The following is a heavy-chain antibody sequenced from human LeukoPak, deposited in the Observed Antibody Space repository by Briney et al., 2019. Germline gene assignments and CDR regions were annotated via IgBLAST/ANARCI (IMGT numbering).Heavy chain of an antibody. J-gene: IGHJ6*03. CDR2: IKQDGSEK. V-gene: IGHV3-7*01. Sequence: GGSLRLSCAASGFTFSSYAMSWVRQAPGKGLEWVANIKQDGSEKYYVDSVKGRFTISRDNAKNSLYPQMNSLRAEDTAVYYCARESAGYYYYMDVWGKGTTVTVSS. CDR3: ARESAGYYYYMDV. CDR1: GFTFSSYA.